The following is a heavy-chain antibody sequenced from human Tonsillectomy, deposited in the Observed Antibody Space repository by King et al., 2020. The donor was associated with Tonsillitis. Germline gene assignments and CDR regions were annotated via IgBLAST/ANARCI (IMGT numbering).Heavy chain of an antibody. CDR1: GFTFSSYS. CDR3: ARERRGVMDFWYAFDI. D-gene: IGHD3-16*01. CDR2: ISSSGSTI. J-gene: IGHJ3*02. Sequence: VQLVESGGGLVQPGGSLRLSCAASGFTFSSYSMNWVRQAPEKGLEWVSYISSSGSTINYADSVKGRFTISRDNAKNSLYLQMNSLRDEDTAVYYCARERRGVMDFWYAFDIWGQGTMVTVSS. V-gene: IGHV3-48*02.